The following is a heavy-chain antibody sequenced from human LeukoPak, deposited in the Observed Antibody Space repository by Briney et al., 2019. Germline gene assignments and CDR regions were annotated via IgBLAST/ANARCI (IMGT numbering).Heavy chain of an antibody. D-gene: IGHD6-19*01. Sequence: SETLSLTCTVSGGSISSSSYYWGWIRQPPGKGLEWIGSIYYSGSTYYNPSLKSRVTIFVDASKNQFSLKLNSVTAADTAVYYCARHTSGLDYWGQGTLVTVSS. V-gene: IGHV4-39*01. CDR3: ARHTSGLDY. CDR2: IYYSGST. J-gene: IGHJ4*02. CDR1: GGSISSSSYY.